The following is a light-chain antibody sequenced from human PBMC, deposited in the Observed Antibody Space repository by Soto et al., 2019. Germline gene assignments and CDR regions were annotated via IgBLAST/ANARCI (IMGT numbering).Light chain of an antibody. Sequence: IQLTQSPSFLSASVGDTVSITCRASQGISSYLAWYQQKPGKAPKLLIYAVSTLQSGVPSRFSGTESGTEFTLTISSLQPEDFATYYCQQLKSYPQSTFGGGTKVEIK. J-gene: IGKJ4*01. V-gene: IGKV1-9*01. CDR1: QGISSY. CDR3: QQLKSYPQST. CDR2: AVS.